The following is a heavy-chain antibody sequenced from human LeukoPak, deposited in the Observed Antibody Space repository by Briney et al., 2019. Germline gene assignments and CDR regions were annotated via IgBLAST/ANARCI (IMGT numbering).Heavy chain of an antibody. CDR3: ARGSGSSSWYNYFDY. V-gene: IGHV3-21*01. D-gene: IGHD6-13*01. J-gene: IGHJ4*02. CDR1: GVTFRSNN. CDR2: ISGSGSYI. Sequence: PGGSLRLSCAISGVTFRSNNMNWVRQAPGKGLEWVSSISGSGSYIFYADSVKGRFTISRDTAENSLYLQMNSLRAEDTAIYYCARGSGSSSWYNYFDYWGQGTLVTVSS.